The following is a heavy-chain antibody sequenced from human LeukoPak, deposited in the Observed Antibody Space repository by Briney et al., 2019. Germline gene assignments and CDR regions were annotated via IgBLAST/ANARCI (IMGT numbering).Heavy chain of an antibody. Sequence: ASETLSLTCTVSGGSISSSSYYWGWIRQPPGKGLEWIGSIYYSGSTYYNPSLKSRVTISVDTSKNQFSLKLSSVTAADTAVYYCAVQPLIVGAYSSNGLFDYWGQGTLVTVSS. V-gene: IGHV4-39*07. CDR2: IYYSGST. D-gene: IGHD1-26*01. CDR3: AVQPLIVGAYSSNGLFDY. CDR1: GGSISSSSYY. J-gene: IGHJ4*02.